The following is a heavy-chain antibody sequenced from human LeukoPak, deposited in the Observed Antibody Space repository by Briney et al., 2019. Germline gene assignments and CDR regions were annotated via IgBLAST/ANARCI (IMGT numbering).Heavy chain of an antibody. J-gene: IGHJ4*02. CDR1: GFSFSMSA. D-gene: IGHD6-13*01. Sequence: PGRSLRLSCATSGFSFSMSAMHWVRLAPPKGLEWVAGISFDGANKFSGDSVKGRFSISRDNSKNSLYLQMNSLGLDDTAVYFCARGRAGVAAAGFDYWGQGTLVTVSS. V-gene: IGHV3-30*04. CDR3: ARGRAGVAAAGFDY. CDR2: ISFDGANK.